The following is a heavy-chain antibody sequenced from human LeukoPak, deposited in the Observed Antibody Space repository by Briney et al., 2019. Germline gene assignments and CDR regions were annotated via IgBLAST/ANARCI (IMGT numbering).Heavy chain of an antibody. V-gene: IGHV1-69*13. D-gene: IGHD3-9*01. J-gene: IGHJ6*02. Sequence: SVKVSCKASGGTFSRYAISWVRQAPGQGLEWMGGIIPIFGTANHAQKFQGRVTITADESTSTAYMELSSLRSEDTAVYYCARLPLTGYSRGYYYGMDVWGRGTTVTVSS. CDR2: IIPIFGTA. CDR3: ARLPLTGYSRGYYYGMDV. CDR1: GGTFSRYA.